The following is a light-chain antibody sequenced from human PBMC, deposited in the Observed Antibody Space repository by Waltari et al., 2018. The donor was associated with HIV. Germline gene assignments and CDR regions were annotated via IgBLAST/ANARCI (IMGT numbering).Light chain of an antibody. V-gene: IGKV2-28*01. J-gene: IGKJ4*01. CDR3: MQALEAPLT. Sequence: DVVMTQSPLSLRVTPGERASISCRSSQSLLSRNGNNYLDWYLQKPGQSPQLLIYVGSNRASGVPDRFSGSGSGTDFTLKISRVEAEDVGVYYCMQALEAPLTFGGGTKVQIK. CDR1: QSLLSRNGNNY. CDR2: VGS.